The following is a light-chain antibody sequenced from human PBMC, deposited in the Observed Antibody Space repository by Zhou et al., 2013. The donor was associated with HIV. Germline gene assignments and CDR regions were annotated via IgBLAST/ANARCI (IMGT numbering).Light chain of an antibody. CDR3: QQYNNWPLT. V-gene: IGKV3-15*01. Sequence: EIVMTQSPATLSVSPGERATLSCRASQSVSSNLAWYQQKPGQTPRLVIYDASTRATGVPARFSGSGSGTEFTLTISSMQSEDFAVYYCQQYNNWPLTFGQGHDW. J-gene: IGKJ5*01. CDR2: DAS. CDR1: QSVSSN.